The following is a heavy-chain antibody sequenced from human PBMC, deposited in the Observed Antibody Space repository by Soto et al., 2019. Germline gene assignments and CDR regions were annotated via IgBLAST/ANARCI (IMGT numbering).Heavy chain of an antibody. Sequence: ASVKVSCKASGYTFTGYYMHWVRQAPGQGLEWMGWINPNSGGTNYAQKFQGWVTMTRDTSISTAYMELSRLRSDDTAVYYCARDLDSSSPLAFDIWGQGTMVTVSS. CDR2: INPNSGGT. D-gene: IGHD6-6*01. CDR3: ARDLDSSSPLAFDI. V-gene: IGHV1-2*04. CDR1: GYTFTGYY. J-gene: IGHJ3*02.